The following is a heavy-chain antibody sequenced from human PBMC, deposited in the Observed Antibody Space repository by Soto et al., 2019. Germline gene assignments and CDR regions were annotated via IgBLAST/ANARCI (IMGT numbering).Heavy chain of an antibody. V-gene: IGHV1-8*01. CDR2: MNPNSGNT. D-gene: IGHD2-21*01. Sequence: QVQLVQSGAEVKRPGASVTVSCKASGYMFRENDINWVRQATGQGLEWMGWMNPNSGNTGYAQKFQSRGIMTRDTSTSTAYMELSSLRSEDTAVDFCVRAPLDYYSADYFDNWGQGTPVIVSS. CDR3: VRAPLDYYSADYFDN. CDR1: GYMFREND. J-gene: IGHJ4*02.